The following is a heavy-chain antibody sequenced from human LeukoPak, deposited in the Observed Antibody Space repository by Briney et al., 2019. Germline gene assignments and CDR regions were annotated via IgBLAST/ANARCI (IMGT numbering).Heavy chain of an antibody. CDR1: GFTLSSYS. CDR3: AKVGLVYYGSGSATYFDY. V-gene: IGHV3-30*18. J-gene: IGHJ4*02. D-gene: IGHD3-10*01. Sequence: PGGSLRLSCAASGFTLSSYSMHWVRQAPGKGLEWVAVISYDGSNKYYADSVKGRFTISRDNSKNTLYLQMNSLRAEDTAVYYCAKVGLVYYGSGSATYFDYWGQGTLVTVSS. CDR2: ISYDGSNK.